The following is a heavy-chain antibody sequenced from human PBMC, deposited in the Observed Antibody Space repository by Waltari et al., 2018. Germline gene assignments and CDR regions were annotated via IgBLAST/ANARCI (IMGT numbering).Heavy chain of an antibody. CDR1: GYTFAGYY. Sequence: QAQLVQSGAEVKNPGASVEVSCKASGYTFAGYYMHWVRQSPGQGLEWMGRIDPNSGGTNYAQKFQGRVTMTRDTSISTAYMELSRLRSDDTAVYYCARGGPTIYYYGMDVWGQGTTVTVSS. J-gene: IGHJ6*02. CDR3: ARGGPTIYYYGMDV. CDR2: IDPNSGGT. V-gene: IGHV1-2*06.